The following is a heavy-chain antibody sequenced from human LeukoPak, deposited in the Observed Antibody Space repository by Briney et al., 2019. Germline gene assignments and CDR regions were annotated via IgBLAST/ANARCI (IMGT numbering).Heavy chain of an antibody. CDR2: ISRDGNKV. Sequence: PGGSLRLSCVLSGFSFDDYVMHCVRQGPGKALECVSVISRDGNKVAYADSVKGRFTIYRDNAKNSLYLQMTSLRPEDTAFYYCAKDRPVATILPHFAHWGLGTLVTVSS. CDR3: AKDRPVATILPHFAH. D-gene: IGHD5-12*01. J-gene: IGHJ4*02. CDR1: GFSFDDYV. V-gene: IGHV3-9*01.